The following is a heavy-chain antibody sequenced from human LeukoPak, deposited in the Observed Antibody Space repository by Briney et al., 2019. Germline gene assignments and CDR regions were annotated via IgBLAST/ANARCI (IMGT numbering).Heavy chain of an antibody. J-gene: IGHJ5*02. D-gene: IGHD2-2*01. Sequence: GGSLRLSCAASGFTFSSYAMSWVRQAPGKGLEGVSAISGSGGSTYYADSVKGRFTISRDNSKTTLYLQMTSLRAEDTAVYYCAKSCLVGSRTSCSIDPWGQGTLVTVSS. CDR3: AKSCLVGSRTSCSIDP. V-gene: IGHV3-23*01. CDR1: GFTFSSYA. CDR2: ISGSGGST.